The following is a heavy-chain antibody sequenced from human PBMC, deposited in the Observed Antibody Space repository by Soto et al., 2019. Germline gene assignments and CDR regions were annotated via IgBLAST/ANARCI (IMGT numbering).Heavy chain of an antibody. CDR2: ISGSGGST. CDR3: AKGRGSRSWLGGYFDY. CDR1: GFTFSSYA. D-gene: IGHD6-13*01. J-gene: IGHJ4*02. V-gene: IGHV3-23*01. Sequence: EVQLLESGGGLVQPGGSLRLSCAASGFTFSSYAMSWVRQAPGKGLEWVSAISGSGGSTYYADSVKGRFTISRDNSKNKLYLQMNSLRAEDTAVYYCAKGRGSRSWLGGYFDYWGQGTLVTVSS.